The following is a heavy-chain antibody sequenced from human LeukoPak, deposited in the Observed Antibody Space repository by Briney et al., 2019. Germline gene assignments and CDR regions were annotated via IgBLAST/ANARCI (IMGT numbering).Heavy chain of an antibody. Sequence: SVKVSCKASGGTLSRYGINWVRQAPGQGLELMGLIIPTFGSTNYAKNFQGRVTITTDESTTTAYMEVTSLTSEDTAVYYCAGETLAPSGVKYFHHWGQGTLVTVSS. D-gene: IGHD3-16*02. CDR1: GGTLSRYG. J-gene: IGHJ1*01. CDR2: IIPTFGST. CDR3: AGETLAPSGVKYFHH. V-gene: IGHV1-69*05.